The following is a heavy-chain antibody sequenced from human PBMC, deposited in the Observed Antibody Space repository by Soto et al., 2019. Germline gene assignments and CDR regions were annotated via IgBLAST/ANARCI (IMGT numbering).Heavy chain of an antibody. J-gene: IGHJ4*02. CDR1: GFTFSSYG. Sequence: GSLRLSCAASGFTFSSYGMHWVRQAPGKGLEWVAVISYDGSNKYYADSVKGRFTISRDNSKNTLYLQMNSLRAEDTAVYYCAKDKSGYIDYWGQGTLVTVSS. V-gene: IGHV3-30*18. CDR3: AKDKSGYIDY. CDR2: ISYDGSNK. D-gene: IGHD3-3*01.